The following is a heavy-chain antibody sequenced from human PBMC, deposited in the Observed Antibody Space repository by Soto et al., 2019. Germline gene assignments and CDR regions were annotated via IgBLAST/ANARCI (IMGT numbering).Heavy chain of an antibody. Sequence: QVQLVQSGAEVKKPGSSVKVSCKASGGTFSSYAISWVRQAPGQGLEWMGGIIPIFGTVNYAQKFQGRVTITADESTSTAYMELSSLRSEDTAVYYCARGSSYYCSGGSCYSAGWFDPWGQGTLVTVSS. CDR1: GGTFSSYA. CDR2: IIPIFGTV. V-gene: IGHV1-69*01. J-gene: IGHJ5*02. CDR3: ARGSSYYCSGGSCYSAGWFDP. D-gene: IGHD2-15*01.